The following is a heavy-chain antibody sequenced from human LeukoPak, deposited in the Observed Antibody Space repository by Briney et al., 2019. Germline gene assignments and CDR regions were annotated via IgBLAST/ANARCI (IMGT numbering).Heavy chain of an antibody. J-gene: IGHJ3*02. CDR3: ARDTAMVHRAFDI. Sequence: GGSLRPSCAASGFTFSSYWMHWVRQAPGKGLVWVSRINSDGSSTSYADSVKGRFTISRDNAKNTLYLQMNSLRAEDTAVYYCARDTAMVHRAFDIWGQGTMVTVSS. D-gene: IGHD5-18*01. V-gene: IGHV3-74*01. CDR2: INSDGSST. CDR1: GFTFSSYW.